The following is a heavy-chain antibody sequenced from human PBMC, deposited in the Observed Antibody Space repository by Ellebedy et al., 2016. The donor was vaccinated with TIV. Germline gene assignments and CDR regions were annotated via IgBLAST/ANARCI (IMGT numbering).Heavy chain of an antibody. D-gene: IGHD3-22*01. J-gene: IGHJ4*02. CDR3: ARKGPFGYDTSGFSDY. CDR1: GYTFISYG. V-gene: IGHV1-18*04. CDR2: ISAYNGNT. Sequence: ASVKVSCKASGYTFISYGISWVRQAPGQGLEWMGWISAYNGNTNYAQKLQGRVTMTTDTSTSTAFMELGSLRSDDTAVYYCARKGPFGYDTSGFSDYWGQGTLITVSS.